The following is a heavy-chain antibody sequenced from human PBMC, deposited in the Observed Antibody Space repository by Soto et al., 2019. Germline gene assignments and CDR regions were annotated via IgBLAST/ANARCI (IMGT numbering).Heavy chain of an antibody. D-gene: IGHD6-19*01. CDR3: AKEGYDSGWYWDS. CDR1: GFSFSSYE. V-gene: IGHV3-48*03. Sequence: LRLSCAASGFSFSSYEMNWVRQAPGKGLERVSSITSSGSEVFHAASVKGRFTMSRDNSKNMLYLQMNSLRAEDTAVYYCAKEGYDSGWYWDSWGQGALVTVSS. CDR2: ITSSGSEV. J-gene: IGHJ4*02.